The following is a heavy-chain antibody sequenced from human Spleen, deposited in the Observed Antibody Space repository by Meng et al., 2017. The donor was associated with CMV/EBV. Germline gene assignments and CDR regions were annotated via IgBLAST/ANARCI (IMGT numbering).Heavy chain of an antibody. V-gene: IGHV3-21*01. Sequence: GGSLRLSCAASGFMFSSYTMNWVRQAPGKGLEWVSSISSQSNYIYYLDSLKGRFTVSRDNSKKTLYLQMNSLRAEDTAVYYCARDSGWQWLADAGDAFDIWGQGTMVTVSS. D-gene: IGHD6-19*01. J-gene: IGHJ3*02. CDR1: GFMFSSYT. CDR3: ARDSGWQWLADAGDAFDI. CDR2: ISSQSNYI.